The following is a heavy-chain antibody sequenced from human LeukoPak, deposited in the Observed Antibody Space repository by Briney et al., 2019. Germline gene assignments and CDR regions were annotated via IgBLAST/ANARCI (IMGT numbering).Heavy chain of an antibody. Sequence: PGGSLRLPCAASGFTFSSYSMNWVRQAPGKGLEWVSYISSSSSTIYYADSVEGRFTISRDNAKNSLYLQMNSLRDEDTAVYYCARLQGASSGSYYNEDDYWGQGTLVTVSS. V-gene: IGHV3-48*02. D-gene: IGHD3-10*01. CDR3: ARLQGASSGSYYNEDDY. J-gene: IGHJ4*02. CDR1: GFTFSSYS. CDR2: ISSSSSTI.